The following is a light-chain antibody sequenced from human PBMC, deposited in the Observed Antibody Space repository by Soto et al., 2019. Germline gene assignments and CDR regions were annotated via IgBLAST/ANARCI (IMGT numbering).Light chain of an antibody. J-gene: IGLJ2*01. CDR1: SSDVGGYNY. Sequence: QSVLTQPASVSGSPGQSITISCTGTSSDVGGYNYVSWYQQHPGKAPKLMIYDVSNRLSGVSNRFSGSKSGNTASLTISGIQAEDEVEYYCSSYTSRSTTVVFGGGTKLTVL. CDR2: DVS. CDR3: SSYTSRSTTVV. V-gene: IGLV2-14*01.